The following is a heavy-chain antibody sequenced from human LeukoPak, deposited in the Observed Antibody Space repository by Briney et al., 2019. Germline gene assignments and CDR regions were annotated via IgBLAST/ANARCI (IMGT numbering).Heavy chain of an antibody. CDR1: GFTFSSYT. V-gene: IGHV3-23*01. D-gene: IGHD2-2*01. Sequence: GGSLRLSCAASGFTFSSYTMAWVRQAPGKGLECVSSLSFGGGTIYYADSVKGRFTISRDTSKNALYLQMNSLRAEDTAIYYCAKEVVPGTSRSFDYWGQGTLVTVSS. CDR3: AKEVVPGTSRSFDY. CDR2: LSFGGGTI. J-gene: IGHJ4*02.